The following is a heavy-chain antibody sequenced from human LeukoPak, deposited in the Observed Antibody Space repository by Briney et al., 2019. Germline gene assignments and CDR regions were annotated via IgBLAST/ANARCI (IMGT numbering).Heavy chain of an antibody. Sequence: ASVKVSCKASGYTFTSNYIHWVRQAPGQGLEWMGMIYPRDGSTSYAQKFQGRVTITADESTSTAYMELSSLRSEDTAVYYCASALTIFGVVTIDYYGMDVWGQGTTVTVSS. CDR1: GYTFTSNY. D-gene: IGHD3-3*01. CDR3: ASALTIFGVVTIDYYGMDV. V-gene: IGHV1-46*01. CDR2: IYPRDGST. J-gene: IGHJ6*02.